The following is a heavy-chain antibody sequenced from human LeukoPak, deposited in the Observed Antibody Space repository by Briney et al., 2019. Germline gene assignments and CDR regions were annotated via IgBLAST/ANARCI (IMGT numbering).Heavy chain of an antibody. D-gene: IGHD3-22*01. Sequence: SETLSLTCTVSGYSISSGYYWGWIRQPPGKGLEWIGSIYHSGSTYYNPSLKSRVTISVDTSKNQFSLKLSSVTAADTAVYSCARANYYDNSGYSRGAFDIWGQGTVVTVSS. V-gene: IGHV4-38-2*02. CDR2: IYHSGST. J-gene: IGHJ3*02. CDR3: ARANYYDNSGYSRGAFDI. CDR1: GYSISSGYY.